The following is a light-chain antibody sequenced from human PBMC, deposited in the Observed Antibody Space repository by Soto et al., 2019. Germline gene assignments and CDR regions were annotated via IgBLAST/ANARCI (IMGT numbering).Light chain of an antibody. J-gene: IGKJ4*01. V-gene: IGKV3-11*01. CDR3: QSRSSWPPVLT. Sequence: ENVLTQSPVTLSLSPGERATLSCRASQSVKSYLAWYQQKPGQAPRLLIDDASNRAAGIPARFSGSGSGTDFTLTISSLDPEDFAVYYCQSRSSWPPVLTFGGGTKVEIK. CDR2: DAS. CDR1: QSVKSY.